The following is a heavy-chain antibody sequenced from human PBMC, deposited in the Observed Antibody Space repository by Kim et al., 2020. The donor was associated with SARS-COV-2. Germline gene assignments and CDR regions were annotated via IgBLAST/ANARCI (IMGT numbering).Heavy chain of an antibody. Sequence: SVKVSCKASGGTFSSYAISWVRQAPGQGLEWMGGIIPIFGTANYAQKFQGRVTITADESTSTAYMELSSLRSEDTAVYYCAVGTVTTLKYYYYGMDVWGQGTTVTVSS. D-gene: IGHD4-17*01. V-gene: IGHV1-69*13. CDR3: AVGTVTTLKYYYYGMDV. CDR1: GGTFSSYA. CDR2: IIPIFGTA. J-gene: IGHJ6*02.